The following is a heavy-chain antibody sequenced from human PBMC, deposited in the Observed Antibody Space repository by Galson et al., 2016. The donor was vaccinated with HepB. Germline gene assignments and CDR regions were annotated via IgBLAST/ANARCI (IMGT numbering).Heavy chain of an antibody. CDR2: TFFRSRWYN. V-gene: IGHV6-1*01. J-gene: IGHJ4*02. CDR1: GDSVSRDSST. Sequence: CAISGDSVSRDSSTWNWIRQSPSRPLEWLGRTFFRSRWYNDNAASVRSRIRINPDTYKNQFSLQLRSVTPEDTAVYYCTRDPQHLVQEGLDYWGQGTLVTVSS. CDR3: TRDPQHLVQEGLDY. D-gene: IGHD2-8*02.